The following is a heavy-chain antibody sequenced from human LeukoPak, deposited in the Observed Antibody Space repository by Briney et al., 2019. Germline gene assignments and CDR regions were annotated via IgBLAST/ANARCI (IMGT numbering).Heavy chain of an antibody. Sequence: SETLSLTCTVSGDYISNSRHYWSWIRQPAGKALEWIGRIYPSGNTNYNPSLKSRVSISLDTSKNQFSLNLKSVTAADTAMYYCARDGVVTMELDYWGQGTLVTVSS. V-gene: IGHV4-61*02. D-gene: IGHD3-3*01. CDR3: ARDGVVTMELDY. J-gene: IGHJ4*02. CDR2: IYPSGNT. CDR1: GDYISNSRHY.